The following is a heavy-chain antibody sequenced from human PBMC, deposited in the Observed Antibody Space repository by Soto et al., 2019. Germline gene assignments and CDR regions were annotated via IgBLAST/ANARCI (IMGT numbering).Heavy chain of an antibody. CDR2: ISDDGSNK. Sequence: QVQLVESGGGVVQPGRSLRLSCAASGFTFSSYGMHWVRQAPGKGLEWVAVISDDGSNKYYADSVKGRFTISRDNSKNALYLQMNILRAEDTAVYYCANYCRSTSCFSGGLEHWGQGTRVTVS. CDR3: ANYCRSTSCFSGGLEH. V-gene: IGHV3-30*18. J-gene: IGHJ4*02. D-gene: IGHD2-2*01. CDR1: GFTFSSYG.